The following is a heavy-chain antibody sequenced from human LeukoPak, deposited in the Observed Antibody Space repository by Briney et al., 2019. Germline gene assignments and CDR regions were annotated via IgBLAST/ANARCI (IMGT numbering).Heavy chain of an antibody. D-gene: IGHD3-16*01. CDR3: ARGGQLWPRDDY. CDR2: ISYSGST. CDR1: GGSVSSGSYY. Sequence: SETLSLTCTVSGGSVSSGSYYWSWIRQRPGKGLEWIGYISYSGSTNYNPSLKSRVTISADTSKNQFSLKLSSVTAADTAVYYCARGGQLWPRDDYWGQGTLVTVSS. J-gene: IGHJ4*02. V-gene: IGHV4-61*01.